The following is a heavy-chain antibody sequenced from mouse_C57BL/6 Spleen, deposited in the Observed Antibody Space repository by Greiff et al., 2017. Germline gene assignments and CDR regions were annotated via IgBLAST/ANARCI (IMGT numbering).Heavy chain of an antibody. Sequence: QVQLQQSGAELVKPGASVKLSCKASGYTFTEYTIHWVKQRSGQGLEWIGWFYPGSGSIKYNEKFKDKATLTADKSSSTVYMSLIRLTSEDSAVYFCARHEAFYDGYWYFDVWGTGTTGTVSS. D-gene: IGHD2-3*01. V-gene: IGHV1-62-2*01. CDR1: GYTFTEYT. J-gene: IGHJ1*03. CDR2: FYPGSGSI. CDR3: ARHEAFYDGYWYFDV.